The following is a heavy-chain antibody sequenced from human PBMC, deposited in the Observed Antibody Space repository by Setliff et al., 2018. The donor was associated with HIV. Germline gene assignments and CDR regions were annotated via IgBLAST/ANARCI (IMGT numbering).Heavy chain of an antibody. V-gene: IGHV4-34*10. CDR1: ALPFGDYY. Sequence: SETLSLTCALNALPFGDYYWNWIRQSPERGLEWIVELNHYGHLNYNPSLQNRVTVSVDTSKPQFSLKLAFVTAADTAVYYCARYSTLTTNFDYWGQGTLVTVSS. D-gene: IGHD4-17*01. CDR2: LNHYGHL. CDR3: ARYSTLTTNFDY. J-gene: IGHJ4*02.